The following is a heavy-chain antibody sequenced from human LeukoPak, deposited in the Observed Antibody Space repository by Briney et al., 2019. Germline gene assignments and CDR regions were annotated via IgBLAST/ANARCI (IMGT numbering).Heavy chain of an antibody. Sequence: ASVKVSCKASGGTFSSYTISWVRQAPGQGLEWMGRIIPILGIANYAQKFQGRVTITADNSTSTAYMELSSLRSEDTAVYYCARGRHYYDSSGYYRDYWGQGTLVTVSS. V-gene: IGHV1-69*02. CDR3: ARGRHYYDSSGYYRDY. CDR2: IIPILGIA. CDR1: GGTFSSYT. D-gene: IGHD3-22*01. J-gene: IGHJ4*02.